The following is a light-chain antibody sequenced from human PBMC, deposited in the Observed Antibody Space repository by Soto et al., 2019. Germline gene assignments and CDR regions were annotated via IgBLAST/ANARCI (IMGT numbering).Light chain of an antibody. CDR2: GVT. CDR3: SSYTSSSTPPWV. CDR1: SSDVGGYDY. V-gene: IGLV2-14*03. Sequence: QSALTQPRSVSGSPGQSVTISCTGTSSDVGGYDYVSWYQQHPGKAPKLMIYGVTKRPSGVSNRFSGSKSGNTASLTISGLQAEDEADYYCSSYTSSSTPPWVFGGGTKVTVL. J-gene: IGLJ3*02.